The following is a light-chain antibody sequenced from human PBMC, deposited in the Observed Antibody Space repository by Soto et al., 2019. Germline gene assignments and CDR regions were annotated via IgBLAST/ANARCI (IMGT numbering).Light chain of an antibody. Sequence: DIQMTQSPSTLSASVGDRVTITCRASQSISSWLAWYQQKPGKAPKLLIYKASSLESGVPSRFSGSGSGTDFTLTISSLQPDDFATYYCQQYNSIPGTFGQGTKVEIK. V-gene: IGKV1-5*03. CDR2: KAS. CDR1: QSISSW. CDR3: QQYNSIPGT. J-gene: IGKJ1*01.